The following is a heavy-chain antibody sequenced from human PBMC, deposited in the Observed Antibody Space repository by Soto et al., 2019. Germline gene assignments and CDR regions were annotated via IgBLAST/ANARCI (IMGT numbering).Heavy chain of an antibody. CDR2: ISAAGDP. CDR3: ARTDRNFYGLDV. V-gene: IGHV3-13*05. Sequence: EVQLVESGGGLVQPGGSLRLSCEASGFTFRNYDMHWVRQGTGKGLEWVSGISAAGDPDYADSVEGRFTISRGNAQNSFFLQMNSLIVGDTAVYYFARTDRNFYGLDVWGQGTTVIVSS. CDR1: GFTFRNYD. J-gene: IGHJ6*02.